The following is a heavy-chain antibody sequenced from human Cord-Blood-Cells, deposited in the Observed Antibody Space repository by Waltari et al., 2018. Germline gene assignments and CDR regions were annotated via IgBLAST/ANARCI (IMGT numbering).Heavy chain of an antibody. D-gene: IGHD5-18*01. CDR3: ARALGLQLWFDY. Sequence: QVQLQQSGPGLVKPSQTLSLTWAISGDRVSSNMAAWKWTQQSPSRGLEWLGRTYYRSKWYNDYAVSVKSRITINPDTSKNQFSLQLNSVTPEDTAVYYCARALGLQLWFDYWGQGTLVTVSS. J-gene: IGHJ4*02. CDR1: GDRVSSNMAA. CDR2: TYYRSKWYN. V-gene: IGHV6-1*01.